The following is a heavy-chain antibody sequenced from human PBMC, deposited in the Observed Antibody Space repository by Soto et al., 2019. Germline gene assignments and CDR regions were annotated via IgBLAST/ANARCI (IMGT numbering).Heavy chain of an antibody. V-gene: IGHV3-21*01. D-gene: IGHD2-15*01. CDR3: ARDTRGYCSGGSCYPRFYYDYGMDV. Sequence: EVQMVESGGGLVKPGGSLRLSCAASGFTFSSYSMNWVRQAPGKGLEWVSSISSSSSYIYYPDSVKGRFTISRDNAKNSLYLQMNSLRGEDTAVYYCARDTRGYCSGGSCYPRFYYDYGMDVWGQGTTVTVSS. CDR2: ISSSSSYI. CDR1: GFTFSSYS. J-gene: IGHJ6*02.